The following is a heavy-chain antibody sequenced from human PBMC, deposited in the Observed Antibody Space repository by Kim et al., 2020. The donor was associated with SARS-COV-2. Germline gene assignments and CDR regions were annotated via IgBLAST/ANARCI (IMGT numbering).Heavy chain of an antibody. D-gene: IGHD6-13*01. CDR1: GGSISSSSYY. Sequence: SETLSLTCTVSGGSISSSSYYWGWIRQPPGKGLEWIGSIYYSGSTYYNPSLKSRVTISVDTSKNQFSLKLSSVTAADTAVYYCATYSSSWSGGDYWGQGTLVTVSS. J-gene: IGHJ4*02. CDR3: ATYSSSWSGGDY. V-gene: IGHV4-39*07. CDR2: IYYSGST.